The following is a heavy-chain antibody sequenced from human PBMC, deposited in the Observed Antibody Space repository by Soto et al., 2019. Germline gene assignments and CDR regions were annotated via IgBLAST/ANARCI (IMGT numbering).Heavy chain of an antibody. D-gene: IGHD2-2*01. V-gene: IGHV4-59*01. CDR3: ARERTLGDRYCSSTSCYFHAFDI. CDR1: GDSMTYSY. CDR2: IYYSGST. J-gene: IGHJ3*02. Sequence: SETLSLTCTVSGDSMTYSYWSWIRLLPGKGLEWVGYIYYSGSTSYNPSLKRRVTISVDTSKNQFSLKLSSVTAADTAVYYCARERTLGDRYCSSTSCYFHAFDIWGQGTMVTVSS.